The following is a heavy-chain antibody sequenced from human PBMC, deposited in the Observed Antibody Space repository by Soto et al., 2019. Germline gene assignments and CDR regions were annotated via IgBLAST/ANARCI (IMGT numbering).Heavy chain of an antibody. Sequence: VQLVEFGGDLVQPGGSLRLSCAASGFTFSSYEMNWVRQAPGKGLEWVSYISSTGTSMDYADSVKGRFTISRDNAKNPLFLQLHSLRDEDTAVYYCARETHFIDYWGQGTLVSVSA. CDR1: GFTFSSYE. CDR3: ARETHFIDY. V-gene: IGHV3-48*03. CDR2: ISSTGTSM. J-gene: IGHJ4*02.